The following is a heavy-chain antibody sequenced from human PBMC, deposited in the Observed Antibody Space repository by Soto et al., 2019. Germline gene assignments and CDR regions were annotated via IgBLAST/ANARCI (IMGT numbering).Heavy chain of an antibody. V-gene: IGHV3-74*01. J-gene: IGHJ4*02. D-gene: IGHD2-2*01. CDR1: GFTFSSFW. CDR2: INSDGSNT. Sequence: EVQLVESGGGLVQPGGSLRLSCAASGFTFSSFWMHWVRQAPGEGLVWVSRINSDGSNTNYADSVKGRFTISRDNAKNQLYLPMNSLRAADTAVYYCARGGVPAAMPYWCQGTLVTVSS. CDR3: ARGGVPAAMPY.